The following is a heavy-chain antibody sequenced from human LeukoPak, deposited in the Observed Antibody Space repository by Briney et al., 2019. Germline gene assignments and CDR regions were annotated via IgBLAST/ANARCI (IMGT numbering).Heavy chain of an antibody. CDR3: ARQLKGGHGDSPVGY. J-gene: IGHJ4*02. Sequence: GGSLRLSCAASGFTFSTYGMHWVRQAPGKGLERGAIISYDGSSKYYADSVKGRFTISRDNSKNTLYLQMNGLRAEDTAVYSCARQLKGGHGDSPVGYWGQGTLVTVSS. D-gene: IGHD4-17*01. CDR2: ISYDGSSK. V-gene: IGHV3-30*03. CDR1: GFTFSTYG.